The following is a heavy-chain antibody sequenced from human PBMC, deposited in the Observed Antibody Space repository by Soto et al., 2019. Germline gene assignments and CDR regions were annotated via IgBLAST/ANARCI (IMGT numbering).Heavy chain of an antibody. CDR3: ARTPFVYVWGSYRYNDLGDY. CDR2: INHSGST. Sequence: QVQLQQWGAGLLKPSETLSLTCAVYGGSFSGYYWSWIRQPPGKGLEWIGEINHSGSTNYNPSLKSLVTISVGTSKNQFSLKLSSVTAADTAVYYCARTPFVYVWGSYRYNDLGDYWCQGTLVTVS. D-gene: IGHD3-16*02. J-gene: IGHJ4*02. CDR1: GGSFSGYY. V-gene: IGHV4-34*01.